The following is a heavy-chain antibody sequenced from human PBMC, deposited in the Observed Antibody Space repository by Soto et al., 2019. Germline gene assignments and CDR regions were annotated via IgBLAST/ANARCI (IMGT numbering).Heavy chain of an antibody. D-gene: IGHD6-19*01. CDR2: IHYSGST. CDR1: GGSISRSSFF. CDR3: ARRVAVYGMDV. Sequence: SETLSLTCTGSGGSISRSSFFWGWIRQPPGKGLEWIGSIHYSGSTHYNPSLKSRVTISVDTSKNQFSLRLSSVTAADTAVYFCARRVAVYGMDVWGQGTTVTVSS. V-gene: IGHV4-39*01. J-gene: IGHJ6*02.